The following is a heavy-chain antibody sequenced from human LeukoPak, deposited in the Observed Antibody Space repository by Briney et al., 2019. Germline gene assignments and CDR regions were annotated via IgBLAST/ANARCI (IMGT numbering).Heavy chain of an antibody. D-gene: IGHD2-8*01. CDR2: ISAYNGNT. CDR3: ARGPIVLMVYAIERGYYYYGMDV. V-gene: IGHV1-18*01. Sequence: GASVKVSCKASGYTFTNYGISWVRQAPGQGLEWMGWISAYNGNTNYAQKLQGRVTMTTDTSTSTAYMELRSLRSDDTAVYYCARGPIVLMVYAIERGYYYYGMDVWGQGTTVTVSS. CDR1: GYTFTNYG. J-gene: IGHJ6*02.